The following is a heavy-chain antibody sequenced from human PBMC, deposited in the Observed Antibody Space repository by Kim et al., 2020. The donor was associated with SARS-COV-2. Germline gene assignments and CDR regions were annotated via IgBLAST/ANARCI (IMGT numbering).Heavy chain of an antibody. Sequence: ASVKVSCKASGYTFTGYYMHWVRQAPGQGLEWMGRINPNSGGTNYAQKFQGRVTMTRDTSISTAYMELSRLRSDDTVVYYCARGLYSSGSIDYWGQGTLVTVSS. CDR1: GYTFTGYY. CDR3: ARGLYSSGSIDY. J-gene: IGHJ4*02. CDR2: INPNSGGT. V-gene: IGHV1-2*05. D-gene: IGHD6-19*01.